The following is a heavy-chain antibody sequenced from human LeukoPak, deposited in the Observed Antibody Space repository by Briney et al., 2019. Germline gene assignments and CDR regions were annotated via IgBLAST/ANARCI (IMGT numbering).Heavy chain of an antibody. J-gene: IGHJ4*02. D-gene: IGHD1-26*01. CDR2: VDPEDGGT. CDR1: GYTFTDYY. V-gene: IGHV1-69-2*01. Sequence: EASVKVSCKVSGYTFTDYYMHWVQQAPGKGPEWMGLVDPEDGGTIYAEKFQGRVTITADTSTDTAYMELSSLRSEDTAVYYCATGGPRIVGANWGQGTLVTVSS. CDR3: ATGGPRIVGAN.